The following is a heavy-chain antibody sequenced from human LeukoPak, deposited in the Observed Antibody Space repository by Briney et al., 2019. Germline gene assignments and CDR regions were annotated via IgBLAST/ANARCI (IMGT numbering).Heavy chain of an antibody. Sequence: AGGSLRLSCAASGFTFDDYAMHWVRQAPGKGLEWVSGISWNSGSIGYADSVKGRFTISRGNAKNSLYLQMNSLRAEDTALYYCAKGPYSSSYHWFDPWGQGTLVTVSS. J-gene: IGHJ5*02. CDR3: AKGPYSSSYHWFDP. CDR1: GFTFDDYA. CDR2: ISWNSGSI. V-gene: IGHV3-9*01. D-gene: IGHD6-6*01.